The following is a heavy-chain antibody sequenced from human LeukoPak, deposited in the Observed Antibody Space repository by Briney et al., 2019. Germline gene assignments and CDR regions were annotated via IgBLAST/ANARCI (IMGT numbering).Heavy chain of an antibody. CDR3: ARSMSA. Sequence: PGGSLRLSCAASGFTFSSHAMTWVRQTPGKGLEWVSTISGSGTNTYYADSVKGRFTISRDNAKNSLYLQMNSLRAEDTAVYYCARSMSAWGQGTLVTVSS. D-gene: IGHD2-8*01. V-gene: IGHV3-21*01. CDR1: GFTFSSHA. J-gene: IGHJ5*02. CDR2: ISGSGTNT.